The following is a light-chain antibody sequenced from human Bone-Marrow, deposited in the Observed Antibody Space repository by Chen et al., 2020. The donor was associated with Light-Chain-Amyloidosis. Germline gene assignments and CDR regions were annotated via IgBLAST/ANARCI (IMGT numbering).Light chain of an antibody. CDR2: EVT. CDR1: SSDVGGDNH. V-gene: IGLV2-14*01. Sequence: QSALTQPASVSGSPGQSITISCTGTSSDVGGDNHASWYQQHPDKAPKLMIYEVTNRPSWVPDRFSGSKSDNTASLTISGPQTEDEADYFCSSYTITNTLVFGSGTRVTVL. J-gene: IGLJ1*01. CDR3: SSYTITNTLV.